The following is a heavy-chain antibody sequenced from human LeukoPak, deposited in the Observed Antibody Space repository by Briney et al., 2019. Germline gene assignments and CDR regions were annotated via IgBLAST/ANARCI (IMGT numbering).Heavy chain of an antibody. CDR2: IYTSGST. V-gene: IGHV4-4*07. Sequence: SETLSLTCTVSGGSISSYYWSWIRQPAGKGLEWIGRIYTSGSTNYNPSLKSRVTMSVDTSKNQFPLKLSSVTAADTAVYYCARGGCSGGSCYGADWFDPWGQGTLVTVSS. CDR1: GGSISSYY. J-gene: IGHJ5*02. D-gene: IGHD2-15*01. CDR3: ARGGCSGGSCYGADWFDP.